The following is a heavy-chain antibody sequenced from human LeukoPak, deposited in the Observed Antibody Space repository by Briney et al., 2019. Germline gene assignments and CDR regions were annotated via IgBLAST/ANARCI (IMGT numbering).Heavy chain of an antibody. Sequence: KPGGSLRLPCAASGFTFSSYSMNWVRQAPGKGLEWVSSISSSSYIYYADSVKGRFTISRDNAKNSLYLQMNSLRAEDTAVYYCARVVVIAPYDAFDIWGQGTMVTVSS. CDR2: ISSSSYI. D-gene: IGHD2-21*01. CDR1: GFTFSSYS. J-gene: IGHJ3*02. CDR3: ARVVVIAPYDAFDI. V-gene: IGHV3-21*01.